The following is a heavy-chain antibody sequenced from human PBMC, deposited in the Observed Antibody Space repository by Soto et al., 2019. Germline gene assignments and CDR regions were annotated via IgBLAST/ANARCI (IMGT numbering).Heavy chain of an antibody. Sequence: QVQLGQSGGELKKPGASVKVSCKASGYTFTNYAISWVRQAPGRGLEWMGWVNTYNGNPNYAQILQGRVTMTTDTSTGTAYMELRTLKSDDSAMYYCARDSQYSTSWQRFDSWGQGTLVTVSS. J-gene: IGHJ4*02. CDR2: VNTYNGNP. V-gene: IGHV1-18*01. D-gene: IGHD6-13*01. CDR3: ARDSQYSTSWQRFDS. CDR1: GYTFTNYA.